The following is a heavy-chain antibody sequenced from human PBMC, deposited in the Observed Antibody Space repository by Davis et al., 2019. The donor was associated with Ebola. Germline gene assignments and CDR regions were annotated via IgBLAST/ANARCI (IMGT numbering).Heavy chain of an antibody. V-gene: IGHV4-38-2*02. J-gene: IGHJ4*02. CDR3: ARVEWSGPFDY. D-gene: IGHD3-3*01. Sequence: SETLSLTCTVSGYSISSGYYWGCVRQSPGRCLEWIGGIYQNGNTYYNPSLKSRVSISVDTTRNQFSLEVDSVTAADTAVYYCARVEWSGPFDYWGQGGLVTVSS. CDR2: IYQNGNT. CDR1: GYSISSGYY.